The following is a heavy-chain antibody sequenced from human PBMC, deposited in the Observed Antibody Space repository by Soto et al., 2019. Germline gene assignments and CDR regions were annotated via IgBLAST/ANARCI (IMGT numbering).Heavy chain of an antibody. J-gene: IGHJ4*02. V-gene: IGHV3-23*01. CDR1: GFTFSSYA. D-gene: IGHD3-10*01. Sequence: EVPLLESGGGLVQPGGSLRLSCAASGFTFSSYAMSWVRQAPGKGLEWVSAISGSGGSTYYADSVKGRFTISRDNSKNTLYLQMNSLRAEDTAVYYCAKLLSALLGTDYWGQGTLVTVSS. CDR3: AKLLSALLGTDY. CDR2: ISGSGGST.